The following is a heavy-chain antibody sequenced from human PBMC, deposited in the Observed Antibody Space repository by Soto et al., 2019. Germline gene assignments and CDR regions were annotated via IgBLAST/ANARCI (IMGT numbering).Heavy chain of an antibody. CDR1: GGSISWYY. CDR3: GRVDKGDWFDP. Sequence: LSLTCTVYGGSISWYYWSWIRQPPGKGLEWIGYIYYSGSTNYNPSLKSRVTISVDTSKNQFSLKLSSVTAADTAVYYCGRVDKGDWFDPWGQGTLVTVSS. J-gene: IGHJ5*02. CDR2: IYYSGST. D-gene: IGHD1-26*01. V-gene: IGHV4-59*01.